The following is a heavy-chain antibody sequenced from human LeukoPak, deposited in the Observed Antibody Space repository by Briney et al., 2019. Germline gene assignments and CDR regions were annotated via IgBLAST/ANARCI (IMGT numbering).Heavy chain of an antibody. V-gene: IGHV1-18*01. J-gene: IGHJ5*02. CDR2: VSSYNGDT. Sequence: ASVKVSCKASGYTFTSYDINWVRQAPGQGLEWMGWVSSYNGDTNYAKKFQGRVTMSTDTSTSTAYMELRSLRFDDTAIYYCAKDWHILTGRNCFDPWGQGTLVTVSS. D-gene: IGHD3-9*01. CDR3: AKDWHILTGRNCFDP. CDR1: GYTFTSYD.